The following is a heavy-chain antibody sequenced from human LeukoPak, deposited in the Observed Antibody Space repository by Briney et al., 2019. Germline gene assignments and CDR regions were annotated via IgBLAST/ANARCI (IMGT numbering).Heavy chain of an antibody. CDR2: ISRDGEST. V-gene: IGHV3-43*02. J-gene: IGHJ6*02. CDR3: AKERQAYYYYGMDV. CDR1: GFTFDDYV. Sequence: GGSLRLSCVASGFTFDDYVMHWVRHAPGKGPEFVSVISRDGESTYYADSVKGRFTISRDNSENSLYLQMNSLRIEDTAVYYCAKERQAYYYYGMDVWGQGTLVTVPS.